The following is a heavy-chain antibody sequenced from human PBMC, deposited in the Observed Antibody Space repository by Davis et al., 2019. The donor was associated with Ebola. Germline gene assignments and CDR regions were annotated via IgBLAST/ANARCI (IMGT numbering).Heavy chain of an antibody. CDR3: ARDLATSSGAHFFYFGMDV. CDR1: RGTFSSYT. D-gene: IGHD3-10*01. J-gene: IGHJ6*04. CDR2: IIPILGIA. Sequence: AAPVKVSCKASRGTFSSYTISWVRQASGQGLAWMGRIIPILGIANYAQKFQGRVTITADKSTSTAYMELSSLRSGDTAVYYCARDLATSSGAHFFYFGMDVWGEGTSVAVSS. V-gene: IGHV1-69*04.